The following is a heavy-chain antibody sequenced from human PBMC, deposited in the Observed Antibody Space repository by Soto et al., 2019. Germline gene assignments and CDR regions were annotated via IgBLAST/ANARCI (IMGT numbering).Heavy chain of an antibody. J-gene: IGHJ6*04. D-gene: IGHD2-2*01. CDR2: ISSSSSTI. CDR1: GFTFSSYN. CDR3: ARGYCSSTSCPPMDV. Sequence: PGGSLRLSCAASGFTFSSYNMKWVRQAPGKGLEWVSYISSSSSTIYYADSVKGRFTISRDNAKNSLYLQMNSLRAEDTAVYYCARGYCSSTSCPPMDVWGKGTTVTVSS. V-gene: IGHV3-48*01.